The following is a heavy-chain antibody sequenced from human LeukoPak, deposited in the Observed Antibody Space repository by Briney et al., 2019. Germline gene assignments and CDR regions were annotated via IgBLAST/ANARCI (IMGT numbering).Heavy chain of an antibody. D-gene: IGHD3-10*02. CDR2: INQDGSVK. V-gene: IGHV3-7*01. J-gene: IGHJ6*03. CDR3: TRDSQDSYVYYMVV. Sequence: GGSLRLSCAVSGFTFSRYWMSWVRQAPGKGPEWVANINQDGSVKYYVDSVKGRFTISRDSATNSLYLQMNSLRAEDTAVYYCTRDSQDSYVYYMVVWGKGTTVTVS. CDR1: GFTFSRYW.